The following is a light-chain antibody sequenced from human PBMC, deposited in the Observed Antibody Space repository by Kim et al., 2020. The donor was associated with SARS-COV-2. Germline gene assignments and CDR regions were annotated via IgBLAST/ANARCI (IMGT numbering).Light chain of an antibody. J-gene: IGKJ5*01. Sequence: DVVMTQSPLSLPVTLGQPASISCRSSQSLVYSDGNTYLNWFQQRPGQSPSRLIYKVSNRDSGVPDRFSGSGSGTDFTLKISRVESGDVWVYYCMQGIHPITFGQGKRPEI. V-gene: IGKV2-30*01. CDR3: MQGIHPIT. CDR1: QSLVYSDGNTY. CDR2: KVS.